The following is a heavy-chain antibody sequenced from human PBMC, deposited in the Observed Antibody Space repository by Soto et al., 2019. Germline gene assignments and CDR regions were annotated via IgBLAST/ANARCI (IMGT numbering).Heavy chain of an antibody. D-gene: IGHD6-6*01. Sequence: GSLRLACSASGFTFSSYSMNWVRQAPGKGLEWVSSISSSSSYIYYADSVKGRFTISRDNAKNSLYLQMNSLRAEDTAVYYCARKGGIAARIYYYGMDVWGQGTKVTVSS. CDR3: ARKGGIAARIYYYGMDV. CDR1: GFTFSSYS. J-gene: IGHJ6*02. CDR2: ISSSSSYI. V-gene: IGHV3-21*01.